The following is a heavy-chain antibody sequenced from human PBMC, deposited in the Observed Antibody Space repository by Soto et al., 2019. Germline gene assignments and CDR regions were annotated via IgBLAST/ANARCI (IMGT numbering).Heavy chain of an antibody. CDR1: GFTFSSYW. D-gene: IGHD3-16*01. V-gene: IGHV3-74*01. J-gene: IGHJ2*01. CDR3: ARVGQGAWYFDL. Sequence: EVQLVESGGGLVQPGGSLTLSCAASGFTFSSYWMHWVRQVPGKGVVWVSRINPDGRVTNYADSVKGQFTISRDNAKSTLYLQMNSLRPEDTAVYYCARVGQGAWYFDLWGRGTLVTVSS. CDR2: INPDGRVT.